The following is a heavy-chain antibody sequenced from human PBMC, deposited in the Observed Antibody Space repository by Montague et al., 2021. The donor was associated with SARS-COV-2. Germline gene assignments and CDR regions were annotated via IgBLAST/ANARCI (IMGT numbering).Heavy chain of an antibody. CDR2: IFYSGTT. CDR1: GDSLTDFY. CDR3: VRGATRTFDY. J-gene: IGHJ4*02. Sequence: SETLSLTCTVSGDSLTDFYWSWIRQTPGKGLEWIGYIFYSGTTNYNPSLKSRVTISVDTSKNQFSLRLSSVTAADTAVYYCVRGATRTFDYWGQGTLVTVSS. V-gene: IGHV4-59*01. D-gene: IGHD5-12*01.